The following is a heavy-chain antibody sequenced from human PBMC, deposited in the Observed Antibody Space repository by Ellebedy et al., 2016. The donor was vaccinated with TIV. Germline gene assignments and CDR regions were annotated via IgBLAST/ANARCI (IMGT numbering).Heavy chain of an antibody. J-gene: IGHJ5*02. CDR3: ATLGLVGALGDWFDP. V-gene: IGHV3-21*04. D-gene: IGHD1-26*01. CDR2: ISSSSSYK. CDR1: GFTFRNYN. Sequence: GESLKISCAASGFTFRNYNMNWVRQAPGKGLEWVSAISSSSSYKYYANLVKGRFTISRDNAENSLYLQMNSLRTEDTAIYYCATLGLVGALGDWFDPWGQGTLVTVSS.